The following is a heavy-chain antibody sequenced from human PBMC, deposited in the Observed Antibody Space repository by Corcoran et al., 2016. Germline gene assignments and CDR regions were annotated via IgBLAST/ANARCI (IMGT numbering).Heavy chain of an antibody. D-gene: IGHD2-2*01. V-gene: IGHV4-38-2*02. CDR1: GYSISSGYY. CDR2: IYHSGST. CDR3: ARGPYCSSTSCRLDY. J-gene: IGHJ4*02. Sequence: QVQLQESGPGLVKPSETLSLTCTVSGYSISSGYYWGWIRQPPGKGLEWIGSIYHSGSTYYNPSLMSRVTISVDTSKNQLSLKLSSMTAADTAVYYCARGPYCSSTSCRLDYWGQGTLVTVSS.